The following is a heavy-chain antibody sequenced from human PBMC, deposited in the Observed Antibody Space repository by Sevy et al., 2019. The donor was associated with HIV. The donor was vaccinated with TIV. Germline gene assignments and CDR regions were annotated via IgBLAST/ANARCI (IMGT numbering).Heavy chain of an antibody. J-gene: IGHJ4*02. D-gene: IGHD2-21*01. V-gene: IGHV3-7*04. CDR2: KKKDDTVK. CDR3: VRAIQSEGSF. CDR1: GFSLESYW. Sequence: GGSLRLSCVASGFSLESYWMNWVRQAPGKPLEWVANKKKDDTVKYYVESVKARFTISRDNGRNLVYLLMNNLKVEDTALYYCVRAIQSEGSFWGQGTRVTVSS.